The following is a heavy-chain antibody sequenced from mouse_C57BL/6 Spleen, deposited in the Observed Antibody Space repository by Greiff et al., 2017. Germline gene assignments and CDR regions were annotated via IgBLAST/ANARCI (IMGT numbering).Heavy chain of an antibody. D-gene: IGHD2-12*01. Sequence: VQLQQSGPELVKPGASVKISCKASGYTFTDYYMNWVKQSHGKSLEWIGDINPNNGGTSYNQKFKGKATLTVDKSSSTAYMELRSLTSEDSAVYYCARSLYSYFDYWGQGTTLTVSS. CDR3: ARSLYSYFDY. V-gene: IGHV1-26*01. J-gene: IGHJ2*01. CDR1: GYTFTDYY. CDR2: INPNNGGT.